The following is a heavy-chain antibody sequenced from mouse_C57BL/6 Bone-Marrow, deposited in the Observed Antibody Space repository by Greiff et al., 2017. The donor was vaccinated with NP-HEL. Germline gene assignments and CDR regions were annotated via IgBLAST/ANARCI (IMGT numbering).Heavy chain of an antibody. J-gene: IGHJ4*01. CDR1: GYTFTSYT. CDR2: INPSSGYT. Sequence: VQLQQSGAELARPGASVKMSCKASGYTFTSYTMHWVNQRPGQGLEWIGYINPSSGYTKYNQKFKDKATLTADKSSSTAYMQLSSLTSEDSAVYYCARWAGAYAMDYWGQGTSVTVSS. CDR3: ARWAGAYAMDY. V-gene: IGHV1-4*01.